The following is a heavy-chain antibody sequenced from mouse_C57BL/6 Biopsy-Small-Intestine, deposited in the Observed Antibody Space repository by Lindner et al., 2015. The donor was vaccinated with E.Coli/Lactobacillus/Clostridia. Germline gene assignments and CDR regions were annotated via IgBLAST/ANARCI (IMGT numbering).Heavy chain of an antibody. J-gene: IGHJ2*01. CDR1: GYAFSSYW. CDR3: ARVIYYDYDVGADY. CDR2: IYPGDGDT. Sequence: VQLQESGAELVKPGASVKISCKASGYAFSSYWMNWVKQRPGKGLEWIGQIYPGDGDTNYNGKFKGKATLTADKSSSTAYMQLSSLTSEDSAVYFCARVIYYDYDVGADYWGQGTTLTVSS. V-gene: IGHV1-80*01. D-gene: IGHD2-4*01.